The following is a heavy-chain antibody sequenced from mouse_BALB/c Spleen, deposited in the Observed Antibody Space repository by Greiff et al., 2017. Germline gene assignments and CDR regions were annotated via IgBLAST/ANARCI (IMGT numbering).Heavy chain of an antibody. CDR3: ARWLLDY. Sequence: QVQLKESGAELAKPGASVKMSCKASGYTFTSYWMHWVKQRPGQGLEWIGYINPSTGYTEYNQKFKDKATLTADKSSSTAYMQLSSLTSEDSAVYYCARWLLDYWGQGTTLTVSS. J-gene: IGHJ2*01. CDR2: INPSTGYT. V-gene: IGHV1-7*01. D-gene: IGHD2-3*01. CDR1: GYTFTSYW.